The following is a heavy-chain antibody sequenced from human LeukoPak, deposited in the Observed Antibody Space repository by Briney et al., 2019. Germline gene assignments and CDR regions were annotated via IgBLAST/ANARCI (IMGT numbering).Heavy chain of an antibody. CDR3: ARDSSVEWLPGSFEY. CDR2: IYSGGST. Sequence: PGGSLRLSCAASGFTVSSNYMSWVRQAPGKGLEWVSVIYSGGSTYYADSVKGRFTISRDNSKNTLYLQMSSLRAEDTAVYYCARDSSVEWLPGSFEYWGQGTLVTVSS. J-gene: IGHJ4*02. D-gene: IGHD3-3*01. CDR1: GFTVSSNY. V-gene: IGHV3-66*02.